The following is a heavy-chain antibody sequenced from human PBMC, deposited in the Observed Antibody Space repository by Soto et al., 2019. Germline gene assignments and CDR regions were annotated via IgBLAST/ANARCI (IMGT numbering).Heavy chain of an antibody. CDR3: ARDREGYCSSSTCYQTPQYFYGMDV. V-gene: IGHV6-1*01. J-gene: IGHJ6*02. CDR2: TYYRSQWYY. CDR1: GDSLSSASAA. Sequence: PSQTLSLTCAISGDSLSSASAAWNWIRQSPSRGLEWLGRTYYRSQWYYDYAVSVKSRITINPDTSKNQFSLQLNSVTPEDTAVYYCARDREGYCSSSTCYQTPQYFYGMDVWGQGTTVTVSS. D-gene: IGHD2-2*01.